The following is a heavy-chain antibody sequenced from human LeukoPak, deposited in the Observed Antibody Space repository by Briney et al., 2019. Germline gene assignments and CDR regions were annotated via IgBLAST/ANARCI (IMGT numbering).Heavy chain of an antibody. CDR2: IYYSGST. CDR1: GGSISSGGYY. Sequence: PSRTLSLTCTVSGGSISSGGYYWSWIRQHPGKGLEWIGYIYYSGSTYYNPSLKSRVTISVDKSKNQFSLKLSSVTAADTAVYYCAMPGGRAVAGIYAFDIWGQGTMVTVSS. D-gene: IGHD6-19*01. J-gene: IGHJ3*02. CDR3: AMPGGRAVAGIYAFDI. V-gene: IGHV4-31*09.